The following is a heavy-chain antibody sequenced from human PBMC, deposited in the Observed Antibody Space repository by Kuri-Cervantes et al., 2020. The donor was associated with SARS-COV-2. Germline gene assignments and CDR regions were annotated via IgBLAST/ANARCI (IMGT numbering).Heavy chain of an antibody. Sequence: KISCAASGGTFSSYAISWVRQAPGQGLEWMGRIIPILGIANYARKFQGRVTITADKSTSTAYMELSSLRSEDTAVYYCAREMATITAQGYFDYWGQGTLVTVSS. CDR3: AREMATITAQGYFDY. J-gene: IGHJ4*02. V-gene: IGHV1-69*04. CDR2: IIPILGIA. D-gene: IGHD5-24*01. CDR1: GGTFSSYA.